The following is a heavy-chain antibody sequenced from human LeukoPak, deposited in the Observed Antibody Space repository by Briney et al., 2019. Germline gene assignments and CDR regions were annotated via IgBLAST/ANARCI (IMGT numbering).Heavy chain of an antibody. V-gene: IGHV1-46*01. Sequence: ASVKVSCKASGYTFTSYYMHWVRQAPGQGLGWMGIINPSGGSTSYAQKFQGRVTMTRDTSTSTVYMELSSLRSEDTAVYYCATPRGGYSDYNDYYYYYGMDVWGQGTTVTVSS. CDR3: ATPRGGYSDYNDYYYYYGMDV. J-gene: IGHJ6*02. D-gene: IGHD5-12*01. CDR2: INPSGGST. CDR1: GYTFTSYY.